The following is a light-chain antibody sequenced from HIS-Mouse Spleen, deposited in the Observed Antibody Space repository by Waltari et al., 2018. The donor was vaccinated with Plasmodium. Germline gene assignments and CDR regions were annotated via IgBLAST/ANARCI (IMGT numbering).Light chain of an antibody. CDR3: QQYNSWSFT. CDR2: GAS. Sequence: ELVMLQSPATLSVSPGERASQSVSSNLAWYQQKPGQAPRPLIYGASTMARGIPARFSGSGSGTEFTLTISSLQSEDFAVYYCQQYNSWSFTFGPGTKVDIK. V-gene: IGKV3D-15*02. J-gene: IGKJ3*01. CDR1: QSVSSN.